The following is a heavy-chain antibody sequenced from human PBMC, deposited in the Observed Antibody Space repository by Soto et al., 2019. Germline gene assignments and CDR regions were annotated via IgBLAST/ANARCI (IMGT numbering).Heavy chain of an antibody. J-gene: IGHJ5*02. Sequence: QLQLQESGSGLVKPSQTLSLTCAVSGGSISSGGYSWSWIRQPPGKGLEWIRYIYHSGSTYYNPSLKSRVTISVDRSKNQFSLKLSSVTAADTAVYYCALGGWVAAGAFDPWGQGTLVTVSS. D-gene: IGHD6-13*01. CDR3: ALGGWVAAGAFDP. CDR1: GGSISSGGYS. V-gene: IGHV4-30-2*01. CDR2: IYHSGST.